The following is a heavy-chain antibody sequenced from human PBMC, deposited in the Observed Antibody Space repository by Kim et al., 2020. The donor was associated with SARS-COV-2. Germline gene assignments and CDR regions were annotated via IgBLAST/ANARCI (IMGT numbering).Heavy chain of an antibody. CDR3: AKGPVSAATAAGGKGFFHL. D-gene: IGHD6-13*01. Sequence: GGSLRLSCAASGFTFSNYGMHWVRQAPGRGLEWVSAISYDGINEYYADSVKGRFTISRDNSRATMYLEMNSLRAEDTAVYYCAKGPVSAATAAGGKGFFHLWGRGTLVTVSS. CDR1: GFTFSNYG. V-gene: IGHV3-30*18. CDR2: ISYDGINE. J-gene: IGHJ2*01.